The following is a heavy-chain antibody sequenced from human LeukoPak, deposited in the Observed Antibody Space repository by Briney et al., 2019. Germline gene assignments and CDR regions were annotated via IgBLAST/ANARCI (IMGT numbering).Heavy chain of an antibody. CDR1: GGSISSSSPY. V-gene: IGHV4-39*07. D-gene: IGHD4-11*01. Sequence: SETLSLTCTVSGGSISSSSPYWGWIRQPPGKGLDWIGSIYYSGSTNYNPSLKSRVTMSVDTSKNQFSLKLSSVTAADTAVYYCARDDYRVFDPWGQGTLVTVSS. CDR2: IYYSGST. CDR3: ARDDYRVFDP. J-gene: IGHJ5*02.